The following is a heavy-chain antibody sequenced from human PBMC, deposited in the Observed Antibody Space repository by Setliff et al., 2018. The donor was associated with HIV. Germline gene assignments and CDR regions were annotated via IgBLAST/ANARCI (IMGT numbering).Heavy chain of an antibody. CDR2: IYYSGST. D-gene: IGHD3-9*01. J-gene: IGHJ6*02. CDR1: GYSISSGYY. V-gene: IGHV4-30-4*08. CDR3: ARESDDILTGSYYYYGMDV. Sequence: PSETLSLTCAVSGYSISSGYYWGWIRQPPGKGLEWIGYIYYSGSTYYNPSLKSRVTISVDTSKNQFSLKLSSVTAADTAVYYCARESDDILTGSYYYYGMDVWGQGTTVTVSS.